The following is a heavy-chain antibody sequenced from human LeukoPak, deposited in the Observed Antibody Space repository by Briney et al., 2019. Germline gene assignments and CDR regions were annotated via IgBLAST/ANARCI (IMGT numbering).Heavy chain of an antibody. D-gene: IGHD4-17*01. J-gene: IGHJ1*01. Sequence: SETLSLTCTVSGGSVSSSSYYWGWIRQPPGKGLEWIGSIYYSGSTYYNPSLKSRVTISVDTSKNQFSLKLSSVTAADTAVYYCARANDYGDYGYFQHWGQGTLVTVSS. CDR2: IYYSGST. CDR1: GGSVSSSSYY. V-gene: IGHV4-39*07. CDR3: ARANDYGDYGYFQH.